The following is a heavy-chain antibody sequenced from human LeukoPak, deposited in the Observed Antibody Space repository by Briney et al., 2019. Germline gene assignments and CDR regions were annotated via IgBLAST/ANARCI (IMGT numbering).Heavy chain of an antibody. Sequence: ASVKVSCKASGYTFTSYYMHWVRQAPGQGLEWIGIINPSGGSTSYAQKFQGRVTMTRDTSTSTVYMELSSLRSEDTAVYYCARCLGRGYCSGGSCYPRADYYGMDVWGQGTTVTVSS. J-gene: IGHJ6*02. D-gene: IGHD2-15*01. CDR3: ARCLGRGYCSGGSCYPRADYYGMDV. CDR1: GYTFTSYY. V-gene: IGHV1-46*01. CDR2: INPSGGST.